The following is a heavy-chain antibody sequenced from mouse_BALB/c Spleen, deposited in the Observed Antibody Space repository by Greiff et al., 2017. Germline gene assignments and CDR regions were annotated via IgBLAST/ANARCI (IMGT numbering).Heavy chain of an antibody. CDR3: ARGYYRYDEAWFAY. CDR1: GYTFTSYT. Sequence: QVQLKESAAELARPGASVKMSCKASGYTFTSYTMHWVKQRPGQGLEWIGYINPSSGYTEYNQKFKDKTTLTADKSSSTAYMQLSSLTSEDSAVYYCARGYYRYDEAWFAYWGQGTLVTVSA. CDR2: INPSSGYT. J-gene: IGHJ3*01. D-gene: IGHD2-14*01. V-gene: IGHV1-4*02.